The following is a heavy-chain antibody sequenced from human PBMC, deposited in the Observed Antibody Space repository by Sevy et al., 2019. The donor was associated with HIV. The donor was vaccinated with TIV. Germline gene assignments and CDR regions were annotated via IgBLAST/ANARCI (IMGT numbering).Heavy chain of an antibody. CDR3: ARGYYDSSGYYFHFDY. CDR1: GGSISSGGYS. CDR2: IYHSGST. D-gene: IGHD3-22*01. Sequence: SETLSLTCAVSGGSISSGGYSWSWIRQPPGKGLEWIGYIYHSGSTYYNPSLKSRVTISVDRSKNQFSLKLGSVTAADTAVYYCARGYYDSSGYYFHFDYWGQGTLVTVSS. V-gene: IGHV4-30-2*01. J-gene: IGHJ4*02.